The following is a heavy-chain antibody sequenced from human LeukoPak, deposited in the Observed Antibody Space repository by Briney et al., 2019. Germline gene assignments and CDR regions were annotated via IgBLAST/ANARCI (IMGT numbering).Heavy chain of an antibody. CDR2: ISYDGSNK. Sequence: PGGSLRLSCAASGFTFSSYGMHWVRQAPGKGLEWVAVISYDGSNKYYADSVKGRFTISRDNSKNTLYLQMNSLRAEDTAAYYCAKDDYGGNGLDYWGQGTLVTVSS. V-gene: IGHV3-30*18. CDR1: GFTFSSYG. D-gene: IGHD4-23*01. CDR3: AKDDYGGNGLDY. J-gene: IGHJ4*02.